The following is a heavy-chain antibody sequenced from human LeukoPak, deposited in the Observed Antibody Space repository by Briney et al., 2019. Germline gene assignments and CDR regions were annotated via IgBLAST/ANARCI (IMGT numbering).Heavy chain of an antibody. D-gene: IGHD1-26*01. Sequence: PGGSLRLSCAASGFTFSNYAMNWVRQAPGKGLEWVSTISGSGGSTYYADSVKGRFTISRDNSKNTLYLQMNSLRAEDTAVYYCAKCLWAGATVDPHYYFDYWGQGTLVTVSS. CDR3: AKCLWAGATVDPHYYFDY. CDR2: ISGSGGST. V-gene: IGHV3-23*01. J-gene: IGHJ4*02. CDR1: GFTFSNYA.